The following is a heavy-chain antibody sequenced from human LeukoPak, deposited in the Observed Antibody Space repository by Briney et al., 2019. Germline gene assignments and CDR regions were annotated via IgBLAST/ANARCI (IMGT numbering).Heavy chain of an antibody. Sequence: PSETLSLTCTVSGGSISSYYWSWIRQPAAKGLEWIGRIYTTGSTNYNPSLKSRVTMSVDTSKNQFSLKLTSVTAADTAVYYCARAFDSSGYYHFDYWGQGTLVTVSS. D-gene: IGHD3-22*01. CDR2: IYTTGST. V-gene: IGHV4-4*07. CDR3: ARAFDSSGYYHFDY. CDR1: GGSISSYY. J-gene: IGHJ4*02.